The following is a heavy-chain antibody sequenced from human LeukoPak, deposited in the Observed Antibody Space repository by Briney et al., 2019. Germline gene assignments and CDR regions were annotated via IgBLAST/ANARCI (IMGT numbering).Heavy chain of an antibody. D-gene: IGHD6-19*01. Sequence: GGSLRLSCTASGFTLRNYWMTWVRQGPGKGLEWVANIEGDARSQYYGDPVKGRFTISRDNSKNTLYLQMNSLRAEDTAVYYCARESRIAVAGIFDYWGQGTLVTVSS. CDR2: IEGDARSQ. J-gene: IGHJ4*02. CDR3: ARESRIAVAGIFDY. V-gene: IGHV3-7*01. CDR1: GFTLRNYW.